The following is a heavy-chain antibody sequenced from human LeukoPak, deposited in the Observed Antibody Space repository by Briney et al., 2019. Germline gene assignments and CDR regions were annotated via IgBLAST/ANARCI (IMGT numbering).Heavy chain of an antibody. CDR2: IYTSGIT. J-gene: IGHJ6*03. Sequence: SETLSLTCTVSGGSISSYYWSWIRQPAGKGLEWIGRIYTSGITNYNPSLTSRVTMSVDTSKKQFSLKLSSVTAADTAVYYCAKDGYSSSMDVWGKGTTVTVSS. CDR1: GGSISSYY. CDR3: AKDGYSSSMDV. V-gene: IGHV4-4*07. D-gene: IGHD6-13*01.